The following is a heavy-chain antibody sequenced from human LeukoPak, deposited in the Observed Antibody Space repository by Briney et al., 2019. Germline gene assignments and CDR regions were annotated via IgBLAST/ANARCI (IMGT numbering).Heavy chain of an antibody. CDR3: ARGKGYYYYYYMDV. J-gene: IGHJ6*03. CDR2: ISSSGSTK. Sequence: GGSLRLSCAASGFSFSSYEMNWVRQAPGKGLEWVSYISSSGSTKYYADSVKGRFTISRDNARNSLYLQMNSLRAEDTALYYCARGKGYYYYYYMDVWGQGTMVTVSS. CDR1: GFSFSSYE. V-gene: IGHV3-48*03.